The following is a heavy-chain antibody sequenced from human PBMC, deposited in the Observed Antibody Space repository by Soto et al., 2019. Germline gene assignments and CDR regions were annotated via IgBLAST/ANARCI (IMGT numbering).Heavy chain of an antibody. J-gene: IGHJ5*02. V-gene: IGHV4-34*01. CDR1: GGSFSGYY. Sequence: XTLSLTCAVYGGSFSGYYWRWIRQPPGMGLELIGEINHSGSTNYSPSLKSRVTISVEKSKNQFSLKLSSVTAADTAVYYCARDRGGAWFDPWGQGTLGTVS. CDR3: ARDRGGAWFDP. CDR2: INHSGST.